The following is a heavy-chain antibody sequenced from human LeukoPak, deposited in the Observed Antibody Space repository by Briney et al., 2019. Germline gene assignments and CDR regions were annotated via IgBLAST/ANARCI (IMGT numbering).Heavy chain of an antibody. CDR2: MSDSGGRT. Sequence: GGSLRLSCAVSGITLSNYGMSWVRQAPGKGLEWVAGMSDSGGRTNYADSVKGCFTISRDNPKNTLYLQMNSLRAEDTAVYFCAKRGVVIRVILVGFHKEAYYFDSWGQGALVTVSS. J-gene: IGHJ4*02. CDR3: AKRGVVIRVILVGFHKEAYYFDS. CDR1: GITLSNYG. V-gene: IGHV3-23*01. D-gene: IGHD3-22*01.